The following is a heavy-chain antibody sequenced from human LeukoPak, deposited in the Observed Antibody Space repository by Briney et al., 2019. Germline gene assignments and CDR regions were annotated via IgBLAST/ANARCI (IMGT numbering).Heavy chain of an antibody. CDR1: GFTFTNAW. Sequence: GGSLRLSCAASGFTFTNAWMSWVRQAPGKGLEWVANIKQDGSEKYYVDSVKGRFTISRDNAKNSLYLQMNSLRAEDTAVYYCARDPEVGATPFDYWGQGTLVTVSS. D-gene: IGHD1-26*01. CDR2: IKQDGSEK. CDR3: ARDPEVGATPFDY. J-gene: IGHJ4*02. V-gene: IGHV3-7*01.